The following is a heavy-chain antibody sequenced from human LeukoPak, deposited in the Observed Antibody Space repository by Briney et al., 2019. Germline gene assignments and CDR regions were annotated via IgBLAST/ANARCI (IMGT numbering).Heavy chain of an antibody. CDR3: AIEGYCSGGSCPYYYGMDV. CDR2: INHSGST. J-gene: IGHJ6*02. Sequence: SETLCLTCAVYGGSFSGYYWSWIRQPPGKGLEWIGEINHSGSTNYNPSLKSRVTVSVDTSKNQFSLKLSSVTAADTAVYYCAIEGYCSGGSCPYYYGMDVWGQGTTVTVSS. D-gene: IGHD2-15*01. V-gene: IGHV4-34*01. CDR1: GGSFSGYY.